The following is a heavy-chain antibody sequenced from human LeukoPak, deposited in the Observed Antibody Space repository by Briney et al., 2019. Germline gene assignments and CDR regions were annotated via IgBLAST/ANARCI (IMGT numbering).Heavy chain of an antibody. Sequence: SETLSLTCAVSGGSFSGYYWSWIRQPPGKGLEWIGEINHSVSTNYNPSLKSRVTISVDTSKNQFSLKLSSVTAADTAVYYCARGLSMVRGVIIRPRYNWFDPWGQGTLVTVSS. J-gene: IGHJ5*02. V-gene: IGHV4-34*01. CDR1: GGSFSGYY. CDR3: ARGLSMVRGVIIRPRYNWFDP. D-gene: IGHD3-10*01. CDR2: INHSVST.